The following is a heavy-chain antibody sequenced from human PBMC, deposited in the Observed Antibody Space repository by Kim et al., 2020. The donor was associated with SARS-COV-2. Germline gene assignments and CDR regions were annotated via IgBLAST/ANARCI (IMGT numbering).Heavy chain of an antibody. CDR1: GFTISLYA. D-gene: IGHD6-19*01. Sequence: GGSLRLSCATSGFTISLYAMQWIRQAPGKGLEWVARLWYDGSSTYYTDSVKGRFTISRDNAKNTLYLQMNDMRAEDTAVYYCARGGFSGCWECDYWGQGTLVTVSP. CDR3: ARGGFSGCWECDY. CDR2: LWYDGSST. V-gene: IGHV3-33*01. J-gene: IGHJ4*02.